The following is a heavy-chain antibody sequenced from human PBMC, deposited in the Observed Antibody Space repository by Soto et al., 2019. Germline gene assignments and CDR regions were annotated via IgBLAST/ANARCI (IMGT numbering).Heavy chain of an antibody. CDR3: ARGRVTTVHTFHYYYGMDV. V-gene: IGHV1-18*01. CDR1: GYTFTSYG. D-gene: IGHD4-17*01. CDR2: ISAYNGNT. Sequence: QVKLVQSGAEVKKPGASVKVSCKASGYTFTSYGISWVRQAPGQGLEWMGWISAYNGNTNYAQKLQGRVTMTTDTYKSTAYMELSRLRSADSAVYYSARGRVTTVHTFHYYYGMDVWGQGTTVAVSS. J-gene: IGHJ6*02.